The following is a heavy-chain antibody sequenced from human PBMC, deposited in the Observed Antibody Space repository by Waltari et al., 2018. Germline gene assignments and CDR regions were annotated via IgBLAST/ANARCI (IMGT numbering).Heavy chain of an antibody. Sequence: EVKLVESGGGLIQPGWSLRLSCAASGFIISDYWMHWVRQAPGKGLVWVSRISRDGSDTSYADSVRGRFTISRDNAENTVYLQMNSLRAEDAAVYYCARDFKDVGSWGKGTLVTVSS. CDR2: ISRDGSDT. D-gene: IGHD1-26*01. V-gene: IGHV3-74*03. CDR1: GFIISDYW. CDR3: ARDFKDVGS. J-gene: IGHJ5*02.